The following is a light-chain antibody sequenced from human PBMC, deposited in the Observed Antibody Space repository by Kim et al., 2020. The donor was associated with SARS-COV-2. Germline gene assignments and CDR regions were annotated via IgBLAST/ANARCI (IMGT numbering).Light chain of an antibody. CDR1: QSVSSK. J-gene: IGKJ1*01. V-gene: IGKV3-15*01. CDR3: QQYDNLPPWT. CDR2: GAS. Sequence: SPGERATLSCRASQSVSSKLAWYLHTPGQAPRLLIYGASTRATGIPARFSGSGSGTDFTLTISSLQSEDSAVYYCQQYDNLPPWTFGQGTKVDIK.